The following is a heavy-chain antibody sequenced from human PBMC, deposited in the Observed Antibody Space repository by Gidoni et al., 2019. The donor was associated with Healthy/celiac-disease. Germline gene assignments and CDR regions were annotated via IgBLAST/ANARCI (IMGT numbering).Heavy chain of an antibody. J-gene: IGHJ4*02. CDR2: TNPNSGGK. D-gene: IGHD6-19*01. CDR3: ARSIAVAGTIDY. V-gene: IGHV1-2*02. CDR1: GYTFTGHY. Sequence: AQLVQSGAEVKKPGASAKVSRKAAGYTFTGHYMHWVRQAPGQGLEWMGWTNPNSGGKNYAQKLQGRVNMTRDTSISTAYVELSRLRSDDTAVYYCARSIAVAGTIDYWGQGTLVTVSS.